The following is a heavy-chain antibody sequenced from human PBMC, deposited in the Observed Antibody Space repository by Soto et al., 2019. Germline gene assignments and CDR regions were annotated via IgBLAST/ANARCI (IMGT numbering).Heavy chain of an antibody. V-gene: IGHV3-30-3*01. Sequence: QVQLVESGGGVVQPGRSLRLSCAASGFTFGIYAMHWVRQAPGKGLEWVAVISFDGNNKDYADSQKGQFTISRDNSKNTLYLQIDSLRPEDTAVYYCARDRLRFSGGNTDVWGQGTTVTVSS. CDR2: ISFDGNNK. J-gene: IGHJ6*02. CDR3: ARDRLRFSGGNTDV. D-gene: IGHD2-21*02. CDR1: GFTFGIYA.